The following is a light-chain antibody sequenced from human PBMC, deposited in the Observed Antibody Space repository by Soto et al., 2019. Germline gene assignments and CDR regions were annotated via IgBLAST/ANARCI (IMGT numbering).Light chain of an antibody. Sequence: QSALTQPPSASGSPGQSVTISCTGTSSDVGNYNYVSWYQQHPGKAPKLMIYEVTRRPSGVPDRFSGSKSGNTASLTVSGLQAEDEADYYCDSYAGSNNVRVFGGGTKVTVL. V-gene: IGLV2-8*01. CDR3: DSYAGSNNVRV. CDR2: EVT. CDR1: SSDVGNYNY. J-gene: IGLJ3*02.